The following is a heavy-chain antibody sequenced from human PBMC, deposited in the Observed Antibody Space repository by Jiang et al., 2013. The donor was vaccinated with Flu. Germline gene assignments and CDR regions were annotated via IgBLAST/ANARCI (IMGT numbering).Heavy chain of an antibody. V-gene: IGHV3-53*01. CDR1: GFSVSRNY. J-gene: IGHJ4*02. Sequence: VESGGGLIQPGGSLRLSCAASGFSVSRNYMSWVRQAPGKGLEWVSIIYSGGNTFYADSVKGRFTISRDNSMNTLYLQMNSLRAEDTAVYYCTRGAVPNAEGFDYWGQGTLVTVSS. D-gene: IGHD6-19*01. CDR3: TRGAVPNAEGFDY. CDR2: IYSGGNT.